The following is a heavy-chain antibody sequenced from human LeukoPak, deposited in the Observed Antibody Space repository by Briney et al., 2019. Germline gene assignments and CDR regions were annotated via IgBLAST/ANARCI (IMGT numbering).Heavy chain of an antibody. CDR1: GFTFSSYA. CDR3: AKDNVAAAGRYFDY. Sequence: GGPLRLSCAASGFTFSSYAMSWVRQAPGKGLEWVALISYDGSNKYFADSVKGRFTISRDNSKNTLYLQMHSLRAEDTAVYYCAKDNVAAAGRYFDYWGQGTLVTVSS. J-gene: IGHJ4*02. CDR2: ISYDGSNK. D-gene: IGHD6-13*01. V-gene: IGHV3-30*18.